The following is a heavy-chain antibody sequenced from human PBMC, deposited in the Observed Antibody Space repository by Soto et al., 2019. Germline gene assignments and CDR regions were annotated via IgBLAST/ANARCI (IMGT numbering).Heavy chain of an antibody. D-gene: IGHD1-20*01. CDR2: IYYSGTT. J-gene: IGHJ6*02. V-gene: IGHV4-59*01. CDR1: GGSISSYY. CDR3: ARYKSNYYYGMDV. Sequence: SETLSLTCTVSGGSISSYYWSWIRQPPGKGLEWIGYIYYSGTTNYNPSLKSRVTISVDTSKNQFSLKLSSVTAADTAVYYCARYKSNYYYGMDVWGQGTKVTVSS.